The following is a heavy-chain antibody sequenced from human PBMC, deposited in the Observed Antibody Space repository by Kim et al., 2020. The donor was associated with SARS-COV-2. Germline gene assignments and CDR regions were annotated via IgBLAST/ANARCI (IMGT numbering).Heavy chain of an antibody. CDR2: T. V-gene: IGHV3-74*01. J-gene: IGHJ4*02. CDR3: ARYGAREYFDY. Sequence: TSYAYSVNARFTISTDTANNTLYLQMNSLRAEDTAVYYCARYGAREYFDYWGQGTLVTVSS. D-gene: IGHD3-10*01.